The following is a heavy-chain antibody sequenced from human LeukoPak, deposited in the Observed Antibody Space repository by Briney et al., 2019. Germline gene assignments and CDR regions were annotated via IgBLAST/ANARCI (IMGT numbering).Heavy chain of an antibody. Sequence: SETLSLTCTVSGGSISSYYWSWIRQPPGKGLEWIGYIYYSGSTNYNPSLKSRVTISVDTSKNQFSLKLSSVTAADTAVYYCARVVGDIVVVPAAYEGYWYFDLWGRGTLVTVSS. CDR3: ARVVGDIVVVPAAYEGYWYFDL. D-gene: IGHD2-2*01. CDR2: IYYSGST. V-gene: IGHV4-59*01. J-gene: IGHJ2*01. CDR1: GGSISSYY.